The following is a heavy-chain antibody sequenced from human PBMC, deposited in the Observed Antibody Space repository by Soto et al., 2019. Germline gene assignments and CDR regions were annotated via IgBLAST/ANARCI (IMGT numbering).Heavy chain of an antibody. CDR3: ARHQIAMIVLKIYFDL. J-gene: IGHJ3*01. V-gene: IGHV3-23*01. CDR1: GCTFSDYA. CDR2: ISDSSSTT. D-gene: IGHD3-22*01. Sequence: GGSLRLSCAASGCTFSDYAMTWVRQAPGKGLEWVASISDSSSTTYYADSVKGRFTISRDNSKNTLYLQMDTLRAEDTAVYYCARHQIAMIVLKIYFDLWGQGTMVTVSS.